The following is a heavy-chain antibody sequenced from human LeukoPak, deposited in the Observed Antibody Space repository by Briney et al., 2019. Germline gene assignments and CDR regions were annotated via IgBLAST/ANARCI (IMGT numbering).Heavy chain of an antibody. CDR2: IAYDGSNK. V-gene: IGHV3-30-3*01. Sequence: GGSLRLSCAVSGFTFSSYAMHWVRQAPGKGLEWVAVIAYDGSNKYYADSVKGRFTISRDNSKNTLYLQMNSLRAEDTAVYYCAKGLRARVYSSGWYDKGYYGMDVWGQGTTVTVSS. CDR3: AKGLRARVYSSGWYDKGYYGMDV. D-gene: IGHD6-19*01. J-gene: IGHJ6*02. CDR1: GFTFSSYA.